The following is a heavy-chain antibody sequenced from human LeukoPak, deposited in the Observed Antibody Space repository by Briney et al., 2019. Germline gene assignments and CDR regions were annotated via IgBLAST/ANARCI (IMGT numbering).Heavy chain of an antibody. J-gene: IGHJ4*02. Sequence: SETLSLTCTVSGGSISSYYWSWIRQPAGKGLEWIGRIYTSGSTNYNPSLKSRVTMSVDTSKNQFSLKLSSVTAADTAVYYCARGYCSSTSCYSVDFDYWGQGTLVTVSS. CDR2: IYTSGST. CDR1: GGSISSYY. D-gene: IGHD2-2*01. V-gene: IGHV4-4*07. CDR3: ARGYCSSTSCYSVDFDY.